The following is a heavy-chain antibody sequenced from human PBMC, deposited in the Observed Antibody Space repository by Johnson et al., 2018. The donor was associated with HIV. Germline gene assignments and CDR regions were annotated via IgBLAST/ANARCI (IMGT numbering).Heavy chain of an antibody. CDR2: ISWNSGSI. V-gene: IGHV3-9*01. CDR1: GFTLGGSP. CDR3: AKDMGSSGWSNAFDI. Sequence: VQLVESGGGVVRPGGSLRLSCAAFGFTLGGSPMHWVRQAPGKGLEWVSGISWNSGSIGYADSVKGRFSISRDNAKNSLYLQMNSLRAEDTALYYCAKDMGSSGWSNAFDIWGQGTMVTVSS. J-gene: IGHJ3*02. D-gene: IGHD6-19*01.